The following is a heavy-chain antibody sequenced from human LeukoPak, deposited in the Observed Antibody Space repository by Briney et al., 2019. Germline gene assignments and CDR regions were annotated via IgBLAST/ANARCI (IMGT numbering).Heavy chain of an antibody. D-gene: IGHD3-10*01. Sequence: GGSLRLSCAASGFIVNTNYMTWVRQAPGRGLEWVSFIYADGNTYYADSVKGRFTISRDISKNAVYLQMNSLRAEDTAVYYCASQTGVIMAPIDYWGQGTLVTVSS. V-gene: IGHV3-53*01. CDR2: IYADGNT. CDR3: ASQTGVIMAPIDY. CDR1: GFIVNTNY. J-gene: IGHJ4*02.